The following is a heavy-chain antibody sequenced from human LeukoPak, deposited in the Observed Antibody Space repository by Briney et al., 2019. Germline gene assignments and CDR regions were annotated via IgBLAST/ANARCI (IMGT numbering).Heavy chain of an antibody. CDR2: ISSSSSYI. CDR3: ARDQGIVAVAGDSNDAFDI. J-gene: IGHJ3*02. Sequence: GGSLRLSCAASGFTFSSYSMNWVRQAPGKGLEWVSSISSSSSYIYYADSVKGRFTISRDNAKNSLYLQMNSLRAEDTAVYYCARDQGIVAVAGDSNDAFDIWGQGTMVTVSS. D-gene: IGHD6-19*01. V-gene: IGHV3-21*01. CDR1: GFTFSSYS.